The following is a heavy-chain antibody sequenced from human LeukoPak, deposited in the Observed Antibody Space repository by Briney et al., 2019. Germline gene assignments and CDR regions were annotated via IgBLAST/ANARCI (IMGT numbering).Heavy chain of an antibody. J-gene: IGHJ5*02. Sequence: SETLSLTCAVYGESFSGYYWSWIRQPPGKGLEWIGEINHSGSTNYNPSLKSRVTISVDTSKNQFSLKLSFVTAADTAVYYCAREYPKGGSYRFDPWGQGTLVTVSS. CDR1: GESFSGYY. D-gene: IGHD1-26*01. CDR2: INHSGST. CDR3: AREYPKGGSYRFDP. V-gene: IGHV4-34*01.